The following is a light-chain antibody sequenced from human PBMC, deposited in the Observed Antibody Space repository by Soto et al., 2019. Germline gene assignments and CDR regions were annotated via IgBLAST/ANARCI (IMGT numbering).Light chain of an antibody. Sequence: QPVLTQQPSVSGAPGQRVTISCTGSSSNIGAGYDVHWYQQLPGTAPKLLIFGNINRPSGVPDRFSGSKSGTSASLAITGLQAEDEADYYCQSFDSSLSGWVFGGGTKLTVL. V-gene: IGLV1-40*01. CDR2: GNI. J-gene: IGLJ3*02. CDR1: SSNIGAGYD. CDR3: QSFDSSLSGWV.